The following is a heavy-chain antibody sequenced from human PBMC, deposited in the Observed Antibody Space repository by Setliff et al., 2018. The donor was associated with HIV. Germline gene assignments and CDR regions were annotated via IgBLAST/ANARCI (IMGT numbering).Heavy chain of an antibody. CDR1: GFTFSSYW. CDR3: ARDPAY. D-gene: IGHD2-2*01. J-gene: IGHJ4*02. Sequence: PGGSLRLSCAASGFTFSSYWMSWVRQAPGKGLEWVANIKEDGSEKYYVDSVKGRFTISRDNAQNSLYLQMSSLKVEDTAVYYCARDPAYWGQGTLVTVSS. V-gene: IGHV3-7*03. CDR2: IKEDGSEK.